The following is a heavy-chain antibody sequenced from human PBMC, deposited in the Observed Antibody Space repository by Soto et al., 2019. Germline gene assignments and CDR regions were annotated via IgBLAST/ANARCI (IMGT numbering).Heavy chain of an antibody. V-gene: IGHV4-39*01. CDR2: IYYSGST. J-gene: IGHJ4*02. Sequence: SETLSLTCTVSGGSISSSSYYWGWIRQPPGKGLEWIGSIYYSGSTYYNPSLKSRVTISVDTSKNQFSLKLSSVTAADTAVYYCADQYSSDPDLVDYWSQGTLVTVSS. D-gene: IGHD6-19*01. CDR3: ADQYSSDPDLVDY. CDR1: GGSISSSSYY.